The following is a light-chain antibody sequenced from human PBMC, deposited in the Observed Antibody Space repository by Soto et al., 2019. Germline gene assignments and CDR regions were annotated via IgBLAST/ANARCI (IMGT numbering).Light chain of an antibody. Sequence: SYELTQPPSVSVAPGKTARITCGGNNIGSKSVHWYQQKPGQAPVLVIYYDSDRPSGIPERFSGSTSGNTATLTISRVEDGDEADYYCQVWDSSSDHDVFGTGT. J-gene: IGLJ1*01. CDR2: YDS. CDR1: NIGSKS. V-gene: IGLV3-21*04. CDR3: QVWDSSSDHDV.